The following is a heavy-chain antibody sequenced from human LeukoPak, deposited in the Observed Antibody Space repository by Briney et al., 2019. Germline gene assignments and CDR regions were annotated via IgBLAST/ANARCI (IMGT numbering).Heavy chain of an antibody. CDR2: IYYSGST. J-gene: IGHJ4*02. D-gene: IGHD6-19*01. CDR1: GGSISSYY. Sequence: PSETLSLTCTVSGGSISSYYWSWIRQPPGKGLEWIGYIYYSGSTNYNPSLKSRVTMSVDTSKNQFSLKLSSVTAADTAVYYCARLRRAGTFDYWGQGTLVTVSS. V-gene: IGHV4-59*12. CDR3: ARLRRAGTFDY.